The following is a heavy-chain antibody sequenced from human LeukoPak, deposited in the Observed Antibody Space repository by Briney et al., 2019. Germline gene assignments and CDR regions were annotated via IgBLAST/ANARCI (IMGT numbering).Heavy chain of an antibody. Sequence: PSETLSLTCTVSGGSISSYHWSWIRQPPGKGLEWIGYIHSSGSTNYNPSLESRLTISGDTSKNQFSLRLSSVTAADTAVYYCARLGYSXXXXKXXQWGQXTLVXVSS. CDR1: GGSISSYH. J-gene: IGHJ4*02. D-gene: IGHD1-26*01. CDR3: ARLGYSXXXXKXXQ. CDR2: IHSSGST. V-gene: IGHV4-59*08.